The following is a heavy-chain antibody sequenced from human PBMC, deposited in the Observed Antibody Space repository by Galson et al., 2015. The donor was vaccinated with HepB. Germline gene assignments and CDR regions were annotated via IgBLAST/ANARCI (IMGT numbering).Heavy chain of an antibody. CDR2: ISSSGTAI. V-gene: IGHV3-21*01. Sequence: SLRLCCAASGFTFSPYNMNWVRQAPGKGLEWVSSISSSGTAIYYADSVKGRFTISRDNAKNSLFLQMNSLRAEDTAVYYCARAPVDYGDSYYFDYWGQGTLVTVSS. CDR1: GFTFSPYN. CDR3: ARAPVDYGDSYYFDY. J-gene: IGHJ4*02. D-gene: IGHD4-17*01.